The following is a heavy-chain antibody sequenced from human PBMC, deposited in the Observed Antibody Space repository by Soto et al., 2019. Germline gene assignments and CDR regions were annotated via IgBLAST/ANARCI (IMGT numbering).Heavy chain of an antibody. D-gene: IGHD3-22*01. CDR1: GGSFSSYA. CDR3: ASRLYYYDSSGYHL. Sequence: SVKVSCKASGGSFSSYAISWVRQAPGQGLEWMGGIIPIFGTANYAQKFQGRVTITADESTSTAYMELSSLRSEDTAVYYCASRLYYYDSSGYHLWGQGTLVTVSS. J-gene: IGHJ5*02. CDR2: IIPIFGTA. V-gene: IGHV1-69*13.